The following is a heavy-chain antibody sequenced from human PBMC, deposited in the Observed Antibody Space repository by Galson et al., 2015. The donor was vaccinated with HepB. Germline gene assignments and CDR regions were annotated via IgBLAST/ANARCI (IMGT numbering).Heavy chain of an antibody. D-gene: IGHD3-16*01. J-gene: IGHJ4*02. CDR1: GFNFSAYR. V-gene: IGHV3-48*01. CDR2: IGKTSRGI. CDR3: VRWGSFDS. Sequence: YMRLSCAASGFNFSAYRINWVREAPGEGLEWVSYIGKTSRGIYYTDSVKGRFTISRDNAKNSVTLQMNSLRVEDTAVYYCVRWGSFDSWGQGTLVIVSS.